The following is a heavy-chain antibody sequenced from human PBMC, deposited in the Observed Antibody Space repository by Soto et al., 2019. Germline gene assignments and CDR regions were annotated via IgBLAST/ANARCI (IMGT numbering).Heavy chain of an antibody. J-gene: IGHJ4*02. CDR1: GGTFSSYA. Sequence: SVKVSCKASGGTFSSYAISWVRQAPGQGLEWMGGIIPIFGTANYAQKFQGRATITADESTSTAYMELSSLRSEDTAVYYCARPKGGALRYFDWLLSFDYWGQGTLVTVSS. V-gene: IGHV1-69*13. CDR2: IIPIFGTA. D-gene: IGHD3-9*01. CDR3: ARPKGGALRYFDWLLSFDY.